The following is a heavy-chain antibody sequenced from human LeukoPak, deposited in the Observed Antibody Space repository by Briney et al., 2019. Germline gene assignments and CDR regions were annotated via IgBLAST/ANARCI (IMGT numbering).Heavy chain of an antibody. CDR2: IYYGGST. CDR1: GGSISSYY. Sequence: SETLSLTCTVSGGSISSYYWSWLRQPPGKGLEWIGYIYYGGSTNYNPSLKSRVTISVDTSKNQFSLKLSSVTAADTAVYYCAGVRGVIIDAFDIWGQGTMVTVSS. CDR3: AGVRGVIIDAFDI. V-gene: IGHV4-59*08. J-gene: IGHJ3*02. D-gene: IGHD3-10*01.